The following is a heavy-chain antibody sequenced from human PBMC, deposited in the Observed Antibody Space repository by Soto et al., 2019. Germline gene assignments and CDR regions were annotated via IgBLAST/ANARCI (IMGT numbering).Heavy chain of an antibody. Sequence: QVQLQESGPGLVKPSETLSLTCAVSSDSISSPNWRSWYRQPPGKGLELIGEMFASGSSNYNPSLNGRVTISLDTSKNHFSLKLTSLAAADTAIYYCAREGFDHRPDYWGQGIPVTVSS. J-gene: IGHJ4*02. CDR2: MFASGSS. CDR3: AREGFDHRPDY. CDR1: SDSISSPNW. V-gene: IGHV4-4*02.